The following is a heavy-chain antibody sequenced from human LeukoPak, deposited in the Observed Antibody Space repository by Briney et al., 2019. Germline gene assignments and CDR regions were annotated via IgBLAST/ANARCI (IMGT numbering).Heavy chain of an antibody. CDR1: GGSISSYY. D-gene: IGHD3-3*01. J-gene: IGHJ4*02. CDR3: ARCYDFWSGYPFVY. CDR2: IYYSGST. V-gene: IGHV4-59*01. Sequence: PSETLSLTCTVSGGSISSYYWSWIRQPPGKGLEWIGYIYYSGSTNYNPSLKSRVTISVDTSKNQFSLKLSSVTAADTAVYYCARCYDFWSGYPFVYWGQGTLVTVSS.